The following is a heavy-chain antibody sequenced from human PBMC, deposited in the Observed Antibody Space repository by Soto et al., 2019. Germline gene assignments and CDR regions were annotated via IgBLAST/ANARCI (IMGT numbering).Heavy chain of an antibody. D-gene: IGHD2-8*01. CDR3: ARWGGFCPDGVCAAPFDP. Sequence: PSETLSLTCTVSGESIATGAFYWSWIRLQSGKGPEWIGSIFYAGDTYYNPSLKSRVEISLDGSQNQFSLNLRSVTAADTAVYFCARWGGFCPDGVCAAPFDPRGQGTLVTVSS. J-gene: IGHJ5*02. CDR2: IFYAGDT. V-gene: IGHV4-31*02. CDR1: GESIATGAFY.